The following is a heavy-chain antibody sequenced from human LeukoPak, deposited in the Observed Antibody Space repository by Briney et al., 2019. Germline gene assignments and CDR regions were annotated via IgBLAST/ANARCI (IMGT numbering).Heavy chain of an antibody. CDR3: ARSPPKGGVVPAARFDY. V-gene: IGHV4-59*01. J-gene: IGHJ4*02. CDR1: GCSISSYY. D-gene: IGHD2-2*01. Sequence: PSETLSLTCTGSGCSISSYYWSWIRQPPGKGLEWMGYIYYSGSTNYNPSLKSRVTISVDTSKNQFSLKLSSVTAADTAVYYCARSPPKGGVVPAARFDYWGQGTLVTVSS. CDR2: IYYSGST.